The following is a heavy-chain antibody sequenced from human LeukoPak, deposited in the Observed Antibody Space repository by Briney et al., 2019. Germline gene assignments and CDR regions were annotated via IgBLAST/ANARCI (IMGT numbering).Heavy chain of an antibody. CDR3: ARHAPTGTPTIFDY. CDR2: IYSRGST. V-gene: IGHV4-4*09. Sequence: RPSETLSLTCNVSGDPISNYYWSWIRQPPGKRLEWIGYIYSRGSTNYNPSLRSRVTISVDTSKNQVSLKLTSVTAADTAVYYCARHAPTGTPTIFDYWGQGTLVTVSS. J-gene: IGHJ4*02. CDR1: GDPISNYY. D-gene: IGHD1-1*01.